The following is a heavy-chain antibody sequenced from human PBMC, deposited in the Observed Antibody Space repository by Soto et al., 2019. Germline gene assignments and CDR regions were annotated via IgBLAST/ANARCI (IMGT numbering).Heavy chain of an antibody. V-gene: IGHV4-59*08. Sequence: SETLSLTCTVSGGSISSYYWSWIRQPPGKGLEWIGYIYYSGSTNYNPSLKSRVTISVDTSKNQFSLKLSSVTAADTAVYYCARSGYSSGWFFDYWGQGTLVTVSS. CDR1: GGSISSYY. CDR3: ARSGYSSGWFFDY. D-gene: IGHD6-19*01. CDR2: IYYSGST. J-gene: IGHJ4*02.